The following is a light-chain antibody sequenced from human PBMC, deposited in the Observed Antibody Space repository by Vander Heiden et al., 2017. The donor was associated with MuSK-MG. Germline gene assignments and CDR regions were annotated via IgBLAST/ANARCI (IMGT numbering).Light chain of an antibody. CDR3: SSRDSSGSHLV. J-gene: IGLJ3*02. CDR2: GKN. V-gene: IGLV3-19*01. Sequence: SSELTQDPAVSVAFGQTVRITCQGDSLRGYYASWYQQNPGQAPVLVIDGKNNRPSGIPDRFSGATSGITASLTITGAQAEDEADYYCSSRDSSGSHLVFGGGTKLTVL. CDR1: SLRGYY.